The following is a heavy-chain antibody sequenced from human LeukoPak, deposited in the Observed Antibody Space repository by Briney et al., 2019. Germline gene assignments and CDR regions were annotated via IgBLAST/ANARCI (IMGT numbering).Heavy chain of an antibody. J-gene: IGHJ4*02. D-gene: IGHD2-2*01. Sequence: GGSLRLSCAASGFTLSNYAMSWVRQAPGKGLEWVSAISGSGGSTYYADSVKGRFTISRDNSKNTLYLQMNSLRAEDTAVYYCATYCSSTSCYYFDYWGQGTLVTVSS. CDR2: ISGSGGST. CDR1: GFTLSNYA. CDR3: ATYCSSTSCYYFDY. V-gene: IGHV3-23*01.